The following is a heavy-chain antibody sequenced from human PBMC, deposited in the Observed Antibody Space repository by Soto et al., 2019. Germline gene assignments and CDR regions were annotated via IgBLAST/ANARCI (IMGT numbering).Heavy chain of an antibody. D-gene: IGHD6-13*01. CDR2: SNNIGGST. Sequence: EVQLLESGGALVQPGGSLRLSCAASGFTFTTYAMSWVRQAPGTGLEWVSTSNNIGGSTYHAVSVKCRFSISRDNSKNTVYLQLNSLRDDDTAGYYCAIIGSSRWRERDYWGQGTLVNVSS. J-gene: IGHJ4*02. V-gene: IGHV3-23*01. CDR1: GFTFTTYA. CDR3: AIIGSSRWRERDY.